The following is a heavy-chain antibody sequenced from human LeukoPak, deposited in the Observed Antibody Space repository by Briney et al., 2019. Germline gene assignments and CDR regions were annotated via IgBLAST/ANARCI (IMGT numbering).Heavy chain of an antibody. J-gene: IGHJ6*02. CDR3: ARAAGTAHIYYYYGMDV. Sequence: PGRSLRLSCAASGFTFSSYAIHWVRQAPGKGLEWVAVISYDGSNKYYADSVKGRFTISRDNSKNTVSLQMDSLRAEDTAVYYCARAAGTAHIYYYYGMDVWGQGTTVTVSS. D-gene: IGHD2-21*01. CDR1: GFTFSSYA. CDR2: ISYDGSNK. V-gene: IGHV3-30-3*01.